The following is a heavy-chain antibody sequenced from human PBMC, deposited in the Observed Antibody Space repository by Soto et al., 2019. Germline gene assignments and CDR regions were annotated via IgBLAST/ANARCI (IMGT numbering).Heavy chain of an antibody. V-gene: IGHV4-30-4*01. J-gene: IGHJ4*02. CDR2: IYYSGST. D-gene: IGHD3-22*01. CDR1: GGSISSGDYY. Sequence: SETLSLTCTVSGGSISSGDYYWSWIRQPPGKGLEWIGYIYYSGSTYYNPSLKSRVTISVDTSKNQFSLKLSPVTAADTAVYYCARRPADSSGYLTGGDYWGQGTLVTVSS. CDR3: ARRPADSSGYLTGGDY.